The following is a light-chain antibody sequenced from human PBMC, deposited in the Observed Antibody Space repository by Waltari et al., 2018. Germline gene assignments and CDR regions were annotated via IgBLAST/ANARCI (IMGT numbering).Light chain of an antibody. Sequence: QSALTQPASVSGSAGQSIAISCSGTNRALGRYNYVPWYQQHPGNAPRLIIYDVSRWPSGVSNRFIGSKSGITASLAISGLQAEDEGDYFCASYTSSNTVIFGGGTRVTVL. V-gene: IGLV2-14*03. CDR3: ASYTSSNTVI. J-gene: IGLJ2*01. CDR2: DVS. CDR1: NRALGRYNY.